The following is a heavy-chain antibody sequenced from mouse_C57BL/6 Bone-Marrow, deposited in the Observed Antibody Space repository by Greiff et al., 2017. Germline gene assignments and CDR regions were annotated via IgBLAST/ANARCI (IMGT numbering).Heavy chain of an antibody. V-gene: IGHV1-59*01. CDR2: IDPSDSYT. D-gene: IGHD1-1*02. J-gene: IGHJ4*01. CDR1: GYTFTSYW. CDR3: ARWGYGYAMEY. Sequence: QVQLQQPGAELVRPGTSVKLSCKASGYTFTSYWMHWVKQRPGQGLEWIGVIDPSDSYTNYNQKFKGKATLTVDTSSSTAYMQLSSLTSEDSAVYYCARWGYGYAMEYWGQGTAVTVSS.